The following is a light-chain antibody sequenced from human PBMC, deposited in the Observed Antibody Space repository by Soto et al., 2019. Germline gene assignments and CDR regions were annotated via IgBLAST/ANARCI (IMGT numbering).Light chain of an antibody. Sequence: DIQMTQSPSTLSASVGDRVTITCRASQRISSWLAWYQQKPGKAPKLLIYDASSLESGVPSRFSGSGSGTEFSLTISSLLPDDFATYYCQQYNSPRTFGQGTKVEIK. CDR1: QRISSW. V-gene: IGKV1-5*01. CDR3: QQYNSPRT. CDR2: DAS. J-gene: IGKJ1*01.